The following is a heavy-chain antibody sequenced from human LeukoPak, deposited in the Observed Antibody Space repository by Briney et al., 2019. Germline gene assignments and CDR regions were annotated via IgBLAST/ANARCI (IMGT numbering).Heavy chain of an antibody. J-gene: IGHJ5*02. CDR2: MNPNSGNT. Sequence: GASVKVSCKASGYTFTSYDINWVRQATGQGLEWMGWMNPNSGNTGYAQKFQGRVTMTRSTSISIAYMELSSLRSEDTAVYYCARADIVVVPAANHNWFDPWGQGTLVTVSS. CDR1: GYTFTSYD. D-gene: IGHD2-2*01. V-gene: IGHV1-8*01. CDR3: ARADIVVVPAANHNWFDP.